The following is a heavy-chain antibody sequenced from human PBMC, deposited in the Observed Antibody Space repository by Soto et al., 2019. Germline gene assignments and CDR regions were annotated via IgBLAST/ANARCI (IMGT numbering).Heavy chain of an antibody. CDR1: GGTFSSYA. J-gene: IGHJ6*02. CDR2: IIPIFGTA. Sequence: ASVKVSCKASGGTFSSYAISWVRQAPGQGLEWMGGIIPIFGTANYAQKFQGRVTITADESTSTAYMELSSLRSEDTAVYYCALRRCSNTSCPQITPPDVWSQGTTVTVSS. D-gene: IGHD2-2*01. V-gene: IGHV1-69*13. CDR3: ALRRCSNTSCPQITPPDV.